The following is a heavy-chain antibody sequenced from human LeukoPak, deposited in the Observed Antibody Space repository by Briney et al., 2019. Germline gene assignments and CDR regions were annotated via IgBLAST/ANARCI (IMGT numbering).Heavy chain of an antibody. CDR2: IKRETDGGTI. CDR3: TPDRYYDNSELQFQH. D-gene: IGHD3-22*01. J-gene: IGHJ1*01. CDR1: GFTFSSYW. V-gene: IGHV3-15*01. Sequence: GGSLRLSCEASGFTFSSYWMSWVRQAPGKGLEWLGRIKRETDGGTIDYAAPVKGRFTISRDDSRNTLYLQMDSLKIEDTAVYYCTPDRYYDNSELQFQHWGQGTLVTVSS.